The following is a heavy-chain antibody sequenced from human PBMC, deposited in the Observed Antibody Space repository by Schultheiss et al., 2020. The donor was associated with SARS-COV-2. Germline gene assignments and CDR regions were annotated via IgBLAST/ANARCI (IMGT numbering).Heavy chain of an antibody. CDR2: ISYDGSNK. V-gene: IGHV3-30*03. D-gene: IGHD3-22*01. CDR1: GFTFSSYG. Sequence: GGSLRLSCAASGFTFSSYGMHWVRQAPGKGLEWVAVISYDGSNKYYADSVKGRFTISRDNSKNTLYLQMNSLRAEDTAVYYCARDYEVYYYDSSWNAFDIWGQGTMVTVSS. J-gene: IGHJ3*02. CDR3: ARDYEVYYYDSSWNAFDI.